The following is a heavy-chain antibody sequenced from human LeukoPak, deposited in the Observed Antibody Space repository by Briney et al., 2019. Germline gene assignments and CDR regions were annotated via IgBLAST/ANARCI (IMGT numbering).Heavy chain of an antibody. V-gene: IGHV4-61*01. CDR1: GGSVSSGSYY. J-gene: IGHJ4*02. CDR3: ARENYYGSGSYYSFDY. D-gene: IGHD3-10*01. CDR2: IYYSGST. Sequence: PSETLSLTCTVSGGSVSSGSYYWSWIRQPPGKGLEWIGYIYYSGSTNYNPSLKSRVTISVDTSKNQFSLKLSSVTAADTAVYYCARENYYGSGSYYSFDYWGQGTLVTVSS.